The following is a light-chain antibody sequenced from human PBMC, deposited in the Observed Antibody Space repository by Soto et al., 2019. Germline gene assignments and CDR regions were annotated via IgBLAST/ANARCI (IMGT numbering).Light chain of an antibody. CDR3: QQYNGYSRT. CDR1: QSISSF. Sequence: DIQLTQSPSTLSASVGDRVTITCRASQSISSFLAWYQQKPGRAPKLLIYKASSLEGGVPSRFSGSRSGTEFTLTVSSLQPDDFATYYCQQYNGYSRTFGRGTKVEIK. V-gene: IGKV1-5*03. CDR2: KAS. J-gene: IGKJ1*01.